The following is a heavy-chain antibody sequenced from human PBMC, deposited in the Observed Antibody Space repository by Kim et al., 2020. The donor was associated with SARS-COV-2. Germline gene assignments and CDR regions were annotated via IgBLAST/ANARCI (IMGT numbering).Heavy chain of an antibody. J-gene: IGHJ4*02. Sequence: GGSLRLSCAASGFTFSSYWMHWVRQAPGKWLVWVSRLNSDGSRTSYADSLKGRFTISRDNAKNTLYLQMNSLRAEDTAVYYCSIPREGSGDYWGQGTRVT. V-gene: IGHV3-74*01. CDR3: SIPREGSGDY. CDR2: LNSDGSRT. CDR1: GFTFSSYW. D-gene: IGHD2-15*01.